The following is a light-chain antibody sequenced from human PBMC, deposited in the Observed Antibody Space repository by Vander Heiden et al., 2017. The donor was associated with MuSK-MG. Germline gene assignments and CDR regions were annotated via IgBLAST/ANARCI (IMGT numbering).Light chain of an antibody. J-gene: IGKJ5*01. Sequence: ELVMTQSPATLSVSPGERAALSCRASQSVSSNLAWYQQRPAQAPRLLIYGASTRATGIPARFSGSGSGTEFTLTISSLQSEDFAVYYCQQYNNGPPITFGQGTRLEIK. CDR3: QQYNNGPPIT. CDR1: QSVSSN. CDR2: GAS. V-gene: IGKV3-15*01.